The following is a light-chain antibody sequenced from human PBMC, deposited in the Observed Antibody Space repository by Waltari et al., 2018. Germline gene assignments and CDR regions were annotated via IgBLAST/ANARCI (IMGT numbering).Light chain of an antibody. CDR3: MQGTQWPRS. CDR1: QSLVHGDGDTY. Sequence: DVVMTQSPLSLPVTLGQPASISCRSSQSLVHGDGDTYLSWFQQRPGQSPRRLIYKVSNRDSGGPDRFSGSGSGTDFTLKIIRVEADDIAIYYCMQGTQWPRSFGQGTKVEIE. CDR2: KVS. J-gene: IGKJ1*01. V-gene: IGKV2-30*02.